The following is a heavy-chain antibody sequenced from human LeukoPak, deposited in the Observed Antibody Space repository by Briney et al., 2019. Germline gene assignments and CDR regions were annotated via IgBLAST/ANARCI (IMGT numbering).Heavy chain of an antibody. CDR3: AKRGDCSSISCSTYGIDY. CDR2: ISYDGTNK. CDR1: GFTFSSYG. J-gene: IGHJ4*02. V-gene: IGHV3-30*18. D-gene: IGHD2-2*02. Sequence: PGGSLRLSCAASGFTFSSYGMHWVRQAPGKGLEWVAVISYDGTNKYYVDSEKGRFTISRDNSKNTLYLQMNSLRAEDTAVYYCAKRGDCSSISCSTYGIDYWGQGTLVTVSS.